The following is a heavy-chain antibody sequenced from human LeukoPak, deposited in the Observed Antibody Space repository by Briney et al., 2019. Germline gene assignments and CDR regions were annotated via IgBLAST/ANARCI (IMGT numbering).Heavy chain of an antibody. CDR2: SNDSGST. D-gene: IGHD2-21*02. J-gene: IGHJ5*02. CDR3: ARRVTSNWFDP. Sequence: PSETLSLTCTVSGGSISSYYWTWMRQPPGKGLEWIGYSNDSGSTNYNPSLKSRVTISVDTSKNQFSLKLSSVTAADTAVYYCARRVTSNWFDPWGQGTLVTVSS. V-gene: IGHV4-59*08. CDR1: GGSISSYY.